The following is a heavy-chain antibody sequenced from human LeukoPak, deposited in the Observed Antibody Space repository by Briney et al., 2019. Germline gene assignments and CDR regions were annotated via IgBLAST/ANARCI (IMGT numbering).Heavy chain of an antibody. CDR2: VSYDGSNK. CDR1: GFTFSSYA. CDR3: ARGAFHNYYYYAMDA. D-gene: IGHD3-16*01. V-gene: IGHV3-30-3*01. J-gene: IGHJ6*02. Sequence: GGSLGLSCAASGFTFSSYAMHWVRQAPGKGLEWLALVSYDGSNKYYADSVKGRFTISRDNSKNTLFLQMNGLTTEDTALYYCARGAFHNYYYYAMDAWGQGTTVTVSS.